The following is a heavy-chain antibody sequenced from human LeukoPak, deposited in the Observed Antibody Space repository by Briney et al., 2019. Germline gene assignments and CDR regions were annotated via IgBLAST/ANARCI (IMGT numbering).Heavy chain of an antibody. D-gene: IGHD3-16*02. V-gene: IGHV4-4*07. Sequence: SETLSLTCTVSGGSISSYYGNWIRQPAGRGLEWIGRIFTSGTTTYNPSFKRRVTISVDKTKNQYSLKLRSVTDADTAVYYCARDSPRVTFGGLIADFDSWGQGTLVTVSS. CDR3: ARDSPRVTFGGLIADFDS. CDR1: GGSISSYY. J-gene: IGHJ4*02. CDR2: IFTSGTT.